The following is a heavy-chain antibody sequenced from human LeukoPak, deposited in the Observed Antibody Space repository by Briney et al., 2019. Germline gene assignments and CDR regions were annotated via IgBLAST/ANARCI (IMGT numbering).Heavy chain of an antibody. CDR3: ARGALWFGELSFDY. D-gene: IGHD3-10*01. CDR2: INPNSGGT. Sequence: ASVKVSCKASGYTFTGYYMHWVRQAPGQGLEWMGWINPNSGGTNYAQKFQGRVTMTRDTSISTAYVELSRLRSDDTAVYYCARGALWFGELSFDYWGQGTLVTVSS. J-gene: IGHJ4*02. V-gene: IGHV1-2*02. CDR1: GYTFTGYY.